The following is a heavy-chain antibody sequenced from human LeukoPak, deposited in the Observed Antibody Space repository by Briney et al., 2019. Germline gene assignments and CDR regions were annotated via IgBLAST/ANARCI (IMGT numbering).Heavy chain of an antibody. CDR1: GGSISSYY. CDR2: IYYSGST. V-gene: IGHV4-59*01. J-gene: IGHJ6*03. D-gene: IGHD3-3*01. Sequence: SETLSLTCTVSGGSISSYYWSWIRQPPGKGLEWIGYIYYSGSTNYNPSLKGRFTISVDTSENQFSLKLSSVTAADTAVYYCARGAATYYDFWSGYYRDYYYYYMDVWGKGTTVTVSS. CDR3: ARGAATYYDFWSGYYRDYYYYYMDV.